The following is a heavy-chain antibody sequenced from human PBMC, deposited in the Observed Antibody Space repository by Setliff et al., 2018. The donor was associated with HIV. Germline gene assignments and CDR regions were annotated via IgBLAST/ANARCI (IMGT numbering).Heavy chain of an antibody. J-gene: IGHJ6*03. Sequence: ASVKVSCKASGDTFRSYAISWVRQAPGQGLEWMGRIIPILATSNYTQKFQGRVTITADKSTRTAYMELSSLRSEDTAVYYCATDKGTTLSSYYYYYMDVWGKGTTVTVSS. CDR2: IIPILATS. CDR1: GDTFRSYA. CDR3: ATDKGTTLSSYYYYYMDV. V-gene: IGHV1-69*06. D-gene: IGHD4-4*01.